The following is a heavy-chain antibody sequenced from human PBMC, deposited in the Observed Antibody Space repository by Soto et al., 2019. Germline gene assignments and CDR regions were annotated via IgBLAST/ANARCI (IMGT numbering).Heavy chain of an antibody. CDR3: ARGDGISGYDFLDS. D-gene: IGHD5-12*01. Sequence: QVQLSQSGAEVKKPGASVKVSCKASGYTFTRYDINWVRQAPGQGLEGIGRMNANSGHTASAQNFQGRLTMTRDSSATTACMELISLKSEDTAVYYCARGDGISGYDFLDSWGQGSLVTVSS. CDR2: MNANSGHT. J-gene: IGHJ4*02. CDR1: GYTFTRYD. V-gene: IGHV1-8*01.